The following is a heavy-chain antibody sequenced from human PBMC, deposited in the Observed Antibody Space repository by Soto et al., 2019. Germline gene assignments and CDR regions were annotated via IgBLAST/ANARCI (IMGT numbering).Heavy chain of an antibody. CDR1: GFTFSSYG. Sequence: QVHLVESVGGVVQPGRSLRLSCAASGFTFSSYGMHWVRQAPGKGLERVAVIWYDGSNKYYADSVKGRFTISRDNSKNTLSLQMNSLRAEDTAVYYCARATAMVRIDYWGQGTLVIVSS. D-gene: IGHD5-18*01. CDR3: ARATAMVRIDY. CDR2: IWYDGSNK. J-gene: IGHJ4*02. V-gene: IGHV3-33*01.